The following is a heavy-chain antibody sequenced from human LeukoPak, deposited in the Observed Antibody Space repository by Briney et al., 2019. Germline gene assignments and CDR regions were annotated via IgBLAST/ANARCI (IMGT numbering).Heavy chain of an antibody. CDR3: ATTVVKVLWD. CDR1: GFTFDDYA. J-gene: IGHJ4*02. V-gene: IGHV3-9*01. D-gene: IGHD4-23*01. Sequence: GGSLRLSCAASGFTFDDYAMHWVRQAPGKGLEWVSGISWNSGSIGYADSVKGRFTISRDNSKNPLYLQMNSLRAEDTAVYYCATTVVKVLWDWGQGTLVTVSS. CDR2: ISWNSGSI.